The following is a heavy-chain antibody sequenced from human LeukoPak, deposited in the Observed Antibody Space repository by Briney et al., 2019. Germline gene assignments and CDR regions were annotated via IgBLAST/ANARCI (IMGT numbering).Heavy chain of an antibody. J-gene: IGHJ4*02. CDR1: GYTFSGYQ. Sequence: ASVKVSCKASGYTFSGYQVHWLRQAPGQGLEWMGRMNPSSGVTNYAQKFQGRVTMTRDTSINTAYLDLSALKSDDTAVYYCASRAASVTLGYWGQGTLVTVSS. D-gene: IGHD2-15*01. CDR2: MNPSSGVT. CDR3: ASRAASVTLGY. V-gene: IGHV1-2*06.